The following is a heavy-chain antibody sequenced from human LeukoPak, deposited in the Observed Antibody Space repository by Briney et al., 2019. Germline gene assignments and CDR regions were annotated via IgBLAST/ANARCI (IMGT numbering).Heavy chain of an antibody. J-gene: IGHJ1*01. D-gene: IGHD2-21*01. CDR3: ARDSSEFRSLIPH. Sequence: ASVKVSCKASGYTFTGYYMHWVRQAPGQGLEWMGGIIPIFGTATYAQKFQGRVTITADESTSTAYMELSSLRSEDTAVYYCARDSSEFRSLIPHWGQGTLVTVSS. CDR2: IIPIFGTA. V-gene: IGHV1-69*13. CDR1: GYTFTGYY.